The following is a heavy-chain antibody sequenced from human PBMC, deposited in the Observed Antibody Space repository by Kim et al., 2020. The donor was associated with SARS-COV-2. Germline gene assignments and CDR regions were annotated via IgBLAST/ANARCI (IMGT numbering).Heavy chain of an antibody. V-gene: IGHV4-59*01. Sequence: SETLSLTCTVSGGSISSYYWSWIRQSPGKGLEWIGYIYYSGSTNYNPSLKSRVTISVDTSKNQFSLKLSSVTAADTAVYYCARVLAAGMAYYFDYWGQGTLVTVSS. CDR2: IYYSGST. CDR1: GGSISSYY. D-gene: IGHD6-13*01. J-gene: IGHJ4*02. CDR3: ARVLAAGMAYYFDY.